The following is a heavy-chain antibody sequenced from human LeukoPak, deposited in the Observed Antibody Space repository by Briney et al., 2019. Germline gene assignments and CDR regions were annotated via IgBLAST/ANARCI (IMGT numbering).Heavy chain of an antibody. CDR3: ARAPYYDSSGQVDY. CDR2: INHSGST. CDR1: GGSFSGYY. Sequence: ASETLSLTCAVYGGSFSGYYWSWIRQPPGKELEWIGEINHSGSTNYNPSLKSRVTISVDTSKNQFSLKLSSVTAADTAVYYCARAPYYDSSGQVDYWGQGTLVTVSS. J-gene: IGHJ4*02. V-gene: IGHV4-34*01. D-gene: IGHD3-22*01.